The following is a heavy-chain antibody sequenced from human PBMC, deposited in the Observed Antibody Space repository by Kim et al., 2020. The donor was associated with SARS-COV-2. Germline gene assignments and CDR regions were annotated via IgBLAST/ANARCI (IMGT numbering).Heavy chain of an antibody. D-gene: IGHD1-26*01. V-gene: IGHV4-39*01. CDR1: GGLMKNDNYY. J-gene: IGHJ5*01. CDR2: IYYSGKI. Sequence: SETLSLNCSVSGGLMKNDNYYWGWIRQPPGKGLEWIGSIYYSGKIDYNPSLKSRVIMSIDTSRSQFSLRLNSVTAADTARYYCARHASGTYTRNWFGSWG. CDR3: ARHASGTYTRNWFGS.